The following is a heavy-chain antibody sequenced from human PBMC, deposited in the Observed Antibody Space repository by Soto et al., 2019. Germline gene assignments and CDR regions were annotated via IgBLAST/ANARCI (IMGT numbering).Heavy chain of an antibody. Sequence: EVQLVESGGGLVQPGGSLRLSCAASGFTFSSYSMNWVRQAPGKGLEWGSYISSSSSTIYYAYSVKGRFTISRDNAKNSLYLQMNSLRDEDTAVYYCARDGVDTAMVTYYYGMDVWGQGTTVTVSS. CDR2: ISSSSSTI. J-gene: IGHJ6*02. CDR3: ARDGVDTAMVTYYYGMDV. D-gene: IGHD5-18*01. V-gene: IGHV3-48*02. CDR1: GFTFSSYS.